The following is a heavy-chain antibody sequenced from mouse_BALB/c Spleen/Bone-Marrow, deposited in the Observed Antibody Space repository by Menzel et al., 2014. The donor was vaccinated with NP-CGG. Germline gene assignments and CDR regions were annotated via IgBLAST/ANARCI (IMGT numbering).Heavy chain of an antibody. Sequence: QVHVKQSGPGLVQPSQSLSIPCTVSGFSLTSYGVHWVRQSPEKGLEWLGVIWSGGSTDYNAAFISRLSISKDNSKSXVFFKMNSLQADDTAIYYCARNMGSYYGYLAYWGQGTLVTVSA. CDR3: ARNMGSYYGYLAY. CDR2: IWSGGST. J-gene: IGHJ3*01. D-gene: IGHD1-2*01. V-gene: IGHV2-4-1*01. CDR1: GFSLTSYG.